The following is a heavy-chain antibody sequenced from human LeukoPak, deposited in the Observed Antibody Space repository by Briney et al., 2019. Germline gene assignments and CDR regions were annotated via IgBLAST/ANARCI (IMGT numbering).Heavy chain of an antibody. D-gene: IGHD6-19*01. CDR2: IRYDGSNK. J-gene: IGHJ4*02. Sequence: GGSLRLSCAASGFTFSTYGMHWVRQAPGKGLEWVAFIRYDGSNKYYADSVKGRFTISRDNSKNTLYLQMNSLKTEDTAVYYCTTIGTVAGTRPFDYWGQGTLVTVSS. V-gene: IGHV3-30*02. CDR1: GFTFSTYG. CDR3: TTIGTVAGTRPFDY.